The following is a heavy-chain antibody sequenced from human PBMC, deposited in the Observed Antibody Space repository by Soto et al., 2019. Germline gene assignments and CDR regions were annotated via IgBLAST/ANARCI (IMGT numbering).Heavy chain of an antibody. V-gene: IGHV4-4*02. CDR3: SRLDYDPNVVNTVGGLHP. J-gene: IGHJ5*02. CDR2: IYHSGST. CDR1: GASISSSNW. D-gene: IGHD3-16*01. Sequence: SETLSLTCTVSGASISSSNWWNWVRQPPGKGPEWIGEIYHSGSTNYNPALQSRVTIGIDKSKNQFSLRLTSVTAADTAMYYCSRLDYDPNVVNTVGGLHPWSQGTWVTVSS.